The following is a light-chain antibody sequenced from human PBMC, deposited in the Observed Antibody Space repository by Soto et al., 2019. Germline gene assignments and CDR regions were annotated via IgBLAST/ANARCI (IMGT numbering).Light chain of an antibody. CDR1: SSNIGNNY. Sequence: SVLTQPPSVPAAPGQKVTISCSGSSSNIGNNYVSWYQQLPGTAPKLLIYDNNKRPSGIPDRFSGSKSGTSATLGITGLQTGDEADYYCGTWDSSLSAHYVFGTGTKVTVL. CDR2: DNN. CDR3: GTWDSSLSAHYV. V-gene: IGLV1-51*01. J-gene: IGLJ1*01.